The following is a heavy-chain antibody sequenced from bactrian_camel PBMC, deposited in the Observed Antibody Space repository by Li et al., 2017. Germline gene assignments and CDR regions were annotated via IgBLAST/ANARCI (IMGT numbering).Heavy chain of an antibody. CDR3: AGDLAYYSEYDCTGATDFEY. CDR2: IESDGST. J-gene: IGHJ6*01. Sequence: HVQLVESGGGSVQVGGSLRLSCVASGDAIGRYCMGWFRQIPDKEREAVAGIESDGSTYYADSVKDRFTISKDNAKSTLYLQMDSLKPEDTAMYYCAGDLAYYSEYDCTGATDFEYWGQGTQVTVS. V-gene: IGHV3S55*01. D-gene: IGHD4*01. CDR1: GDAIGRYC.